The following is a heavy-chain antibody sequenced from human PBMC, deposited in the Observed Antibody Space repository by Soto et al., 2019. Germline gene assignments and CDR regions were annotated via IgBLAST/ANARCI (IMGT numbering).Heavy chain of an antibody. CDR1: GYSFTSYW. Sequence: GESLKISCRGSGYSFTSYWIGWVRQMPGKGLEWMGIIYPGDSDTRYSPSFQGQVTISADKSISTAYLQWSSLKAADTAMYYCARLDYCSGCSCHDLDYYYYGMDVWGQGTTVTVSS. CDR2: IYPGDSDT. CDR3: ARLDYCSGCSCHDLDYYYYGMDV. J-gene: IGHJ6*02. V-gene: IGHV5-51*01. D-gene: IGHD2-15*01.